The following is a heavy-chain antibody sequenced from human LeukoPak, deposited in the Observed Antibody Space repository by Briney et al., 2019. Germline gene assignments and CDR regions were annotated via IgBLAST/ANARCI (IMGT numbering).Heavy chain of an antibody. CDR2: IIPIFGTA. V-gene: IGHV1-69*13. Sequence: SVKVSCKASGGTFSSYAISWVRQAPGQGLEWMGGIIPIFGTANYAQKFQGRVTITADESTSTACMELSSLRSEDTAVYYCARQTQGRSAFDIWGQGTVVTVSS. J-gene: IGHJ3*02. CDR3: ARQTQGRSAFDI. CDR1: GGTFSSYA.